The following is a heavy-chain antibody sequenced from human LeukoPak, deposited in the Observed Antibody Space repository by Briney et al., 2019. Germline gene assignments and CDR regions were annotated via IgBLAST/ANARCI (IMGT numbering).Heavy chain of an antibody. V-gene: IGHV3-15*01. CDR1: GFTVSGNY. J-gene: IGHJ4*02. CDR2: IKSKTDGGTT. CDR3: TASRGSGNFIY. D-gene: IGHD3-10*01. Sequence: PGGSLRLSCAASGFTVSGNYMSWVRQAPGKGLEWVGRIKSKTDGGTTDYGAPVKGIFTISRDDSKNTLYLQMNSLKTEDTAIYYCTASRGSGNFIYWGQGTLVTVSS.